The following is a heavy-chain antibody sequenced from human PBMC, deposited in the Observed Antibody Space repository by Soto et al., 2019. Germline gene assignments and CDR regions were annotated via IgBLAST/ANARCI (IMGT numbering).Heavy chain of an antibody. D-gene: IGHD3-10*01. CDR3: VRDRGYPDSFNI. J-gene: IGHJ3*02. V-gene: IGHV3-74*01. Sequence: PGGSLRLSCAASGFNFGPFWMHWVRQAPGKGLVWVSHINGDASTILYADSVKGRFTISRDNARSTLFLQMNGLRAEDTAVYYCVRDRGYPDSFNIWGQGTTVTVSS. CDR2: INGDASTI. CDR1: GFNFGPFW.